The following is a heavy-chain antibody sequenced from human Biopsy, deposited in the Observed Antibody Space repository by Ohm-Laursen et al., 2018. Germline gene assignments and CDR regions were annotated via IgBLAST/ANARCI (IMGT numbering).Heavy chain of an antibody. CDR2: INHSGRT. Sequence: SDTLSLTCVVYGESFNGYYWSWTRQTPGKGLEWIGEINHSGRTNYNPSLKSRVTISVDTSKNQFSLKVRSVTAADTAVYYCVRGVDYYDPYHYYALDVWGQGTTVTVSS. CDR3: VRGVDYYDPYHYYALDV. CDR1: GESFNGYY. V-gene: IGHV4-34*01. J-gene: IGHJ6*02. D-gene: IGHD3-22*01.